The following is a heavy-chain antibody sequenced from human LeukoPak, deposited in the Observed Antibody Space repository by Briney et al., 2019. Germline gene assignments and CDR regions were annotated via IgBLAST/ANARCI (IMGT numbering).Heavy chain of an antibody. V-gene: IGHV4-59*01. CDR1: GGSISSYY. J-gene: IGHJ4*02. Sequence: PSETLSLTCTVSGGSISSYYWSWIRQPPGKGLEWIGYIYYSGSTNYNPSLKSRVTISVDTSKNQFSLKLSSVTAADTAVYYRARDGYKGFYFDYWGQGTLVTVSS. CDR3: ARDGYKGFYFDY. D-gene: IGHD5-24*01. CDR2: IYYSGST.